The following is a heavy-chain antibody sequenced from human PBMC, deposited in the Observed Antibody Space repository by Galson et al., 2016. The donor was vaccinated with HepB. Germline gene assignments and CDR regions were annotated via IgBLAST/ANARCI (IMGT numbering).Heavy chain of an antibody. J-gene: IGHJ6*02. V-gene: IGHV4-61*01. CDR3: ARDEGFYNGMDV. Sequence: ETLSLTCTVSSDPVTSGTYYWSWVRQSPGKGLDWIGYIHDSGNTNYNPSIKSRVTISRDTSKNQFFLELTSVTAADTAVYYCARDEGFYNGMDVWGQGTPVTVAS. D-gene: IGHD2-2*02. CDR1: SDPVTSGTYY. CDR2: IHDSGNT.